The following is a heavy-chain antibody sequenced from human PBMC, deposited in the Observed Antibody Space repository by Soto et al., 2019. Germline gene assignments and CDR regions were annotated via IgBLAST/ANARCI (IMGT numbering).Heavy chain of an antibody. Sequence: GGSLRLSCTASGFIFNDYAIHWVRQAPGKGLEWVALILKNGGTDFNTDSVKGRFTISRDNAKNSLYLQMNGLRAEDTAVYYCVRGGSGATSADLFDAWGQGTLVTVSS. CDR2: ILKNGGTD. CDR1: GFIFNDYA. CDR3: VRGGSGATSADLFDA. J-gene: IGHJ3*01. D-gene: IGHD3-10*01. V-gene: IGHV3-30*03.